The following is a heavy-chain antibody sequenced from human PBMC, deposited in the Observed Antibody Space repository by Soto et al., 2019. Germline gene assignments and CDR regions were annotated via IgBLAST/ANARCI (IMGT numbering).Heavy chain of an antibody. D-gene: IGHD1-26*01. Sequence: QVQLVESGGGVVQPGRSLRLSCAASGFIFSSYGMHWVRQAPGKGLEWVAVISYDGSNKYYADSVKGRFTISRDNSKNTLYLQMNSLGADDTAVDCCAKDMCGGSDSCAFDIWGQGTMVTVSS. CDR3: AKDMCGGSDSCAFDI. J-gene: IGHJ3*02. V-gene: IGHV3-30*18. CDR1: GFIFSSYG. CDR2: ISYDGSNK.